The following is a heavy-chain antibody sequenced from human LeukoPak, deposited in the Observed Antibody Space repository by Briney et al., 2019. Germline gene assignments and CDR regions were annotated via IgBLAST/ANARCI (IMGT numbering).Heavy chain of an antibody. CDR1: GYTFTSYY. J-gene: IGHJ6*02. V-gene: IGHV1-46*01. CDR3: ASGGVGENYYYYGMDV. Sequence: ASVKVSCKASGYTFTSYYMHWVRQAPGQGLEWMGIINPSGGSTSYAQKFQGRVTMIRDTSTSTVYMELSSLRSEDTAVYYCASGGVGENYYYYGMDVWGQGTTVTVSS. D-gene: IGHD3-3*01. CDR2: INPSGGST.